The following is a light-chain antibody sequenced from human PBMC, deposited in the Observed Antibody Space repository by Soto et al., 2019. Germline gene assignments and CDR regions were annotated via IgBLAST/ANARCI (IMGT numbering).Light chain of an antibody. CDR1: QSVSSN. CDR3: QQYKNWPRT. CDR2: GAS. J-gene: IGKJ1*01. Sequence: EIMMSQSPATLSVSPGERATLSCRASQSVSSNLAWYQQKPGQAPRLLIYGASTRATGIPARFSGSGSGTEFTLTISSLQSEDFAVYYCQQYKNWPRTFGQGTKVDIK. V-gene: IGKV3-15*01.